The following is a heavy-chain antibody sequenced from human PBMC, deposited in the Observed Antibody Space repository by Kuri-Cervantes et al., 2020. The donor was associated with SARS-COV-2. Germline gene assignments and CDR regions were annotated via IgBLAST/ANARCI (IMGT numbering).Heavy chain of an antibody. CDR1: GGTFSNYA. J-gene: IGHJ3*02. CDR2: IIPIFGTA. Sequence: SVKVSCKASGGTFSNYAISWVRQAPGQGLEWMGGIIPIFGTANYAQKFQGRVTIAADESTSTAYMELSSLRSEDTAVYYCARDSPRYIVVVVAATHDAFDIWGQGTMVTVSS. V-gene: IGHV1-69*13. D-gene: IGHD2-15*01. CDR3: ARDSPRYIVVVVAATHDAFDI.